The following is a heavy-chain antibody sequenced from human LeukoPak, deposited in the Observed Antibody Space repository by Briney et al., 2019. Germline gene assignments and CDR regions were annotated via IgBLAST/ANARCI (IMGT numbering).Heavy chain of an antibody. CDR3: ARGRVVVVPAAMGDRYYYYGMDV. V-gene: IGHV4-59*12. CDR2: IYNSGST. CDR1: GVSISSYH. J-gene: IGHJ6*02. Sequence: SETLSLTCTVSGVSISSYHWSWIRQPPVKGLEWIGYIYNSGSTNYNPSLKSRVTISVDTSKNQFSLKLSSVTAADTAVYYCARGRVVVVPAAMGDRYYYYGMDVWGQGTTVTVSS. D-gene: IGHD2-2*01.